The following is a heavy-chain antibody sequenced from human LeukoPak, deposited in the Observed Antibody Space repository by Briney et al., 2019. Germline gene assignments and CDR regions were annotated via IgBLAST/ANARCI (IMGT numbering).Heavy chain of an antibody. CDR3: VVVVPAANDY. J-gene: IGHJ4*02. Sequence: SETLSLTCTVSGYSISRGYYWSWIRQPAGKGLEWIGRIYSSGSTTYNPSLKSRVTISVDTSKNQFSLKLSSVTAADTAVYYAVVVVPAANDYWGQGTLVTVSS. V-gene: IGHV4-61*02. CDR2: IYSSGST. D-gene: IGHD2-2*01. CDR1: GYSISRGYY.